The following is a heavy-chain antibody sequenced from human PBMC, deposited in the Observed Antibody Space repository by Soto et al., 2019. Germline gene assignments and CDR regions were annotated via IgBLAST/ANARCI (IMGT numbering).Heavy chain of an antibody. CDR3: VGALTYEVPYYYYGMYV. CDR2: IRQGGNEK. J-gene: IGHJ6*02. D-gene: IGHD3-16*01. CDR1: GFMFSTYL. Sequence: EVQLVESGGGLGQPGGSLRLSCTASGFMFSTYLMSWVRQAPGKGLEWVANIRQGGNEKFYVDSVKGRFTISRDNAKKSLYLQMNSLRAEDTAVYYCVGALTYEVPYYYYGMYVWGQGTTVTVSS. V-gene: IGHV3-7*01.